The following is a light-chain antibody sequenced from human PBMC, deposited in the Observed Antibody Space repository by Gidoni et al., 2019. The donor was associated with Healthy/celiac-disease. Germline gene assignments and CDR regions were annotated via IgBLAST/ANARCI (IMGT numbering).Light chain of an antibody. CDR1: QSVSSSY. J-gene: IGKJ3*01. V-gene: IGKV3-20*01. Sequence: EIELTQSPGTLSLSPGERATLSCRASQSVSSSYLAWYQQKPGQAPRFLIYGASSRATGIPDRFSGSGSGTDFTLTISRLEPEDFAVYYCQQYGSSPFTFGPGTKVDIK. CDR3: QQYGSSPFT. CDR2: GAS.